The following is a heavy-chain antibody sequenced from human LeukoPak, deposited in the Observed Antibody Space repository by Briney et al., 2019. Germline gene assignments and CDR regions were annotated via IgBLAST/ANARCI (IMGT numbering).Heavy chain of an antibody. CDR2: INHSGST. V-gene: IGHV4-34*01. CDR1: GGSFSGYY. D-gene: IGHD3-10*01. CDR3: ATYYGSGSDSYYYYMDV. J-gene: IGHJ6*03. Sequence: SETLSLTCAVYGGSFSGYYWSWIRQPPGKGLEWIGEINHSGSTDYNPSLKSRVAISVDTSKNQFSLKLSSVTAADTAVYYCATYYGSGSDSYYYYMDVWGRGTTVTVSS.